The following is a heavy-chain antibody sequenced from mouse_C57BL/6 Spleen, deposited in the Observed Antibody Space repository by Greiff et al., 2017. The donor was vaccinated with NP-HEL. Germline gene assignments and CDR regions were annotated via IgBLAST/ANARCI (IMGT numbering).Heavy chain of an antibody. CDR3: ARGSIGGYYGYAMDY. CDR1: GYTFTSYW. V-gene: IGHV1-52*01. CDR2: IDPSDSET. Sequence: QVQLKQPGAELVRPGSSVKLSCKASGYTFTSYWMHWVKQRPIQGLEWIGNIDPSDSETHYNQKFKDKATLTVDKSSSTAYMQLSSLTSEDSAVYYCARGSIGGYYGYAMDYWGQGTSVTVSS. D-gene: IGHD2-3*01. J-gene: IGHJ4*01.